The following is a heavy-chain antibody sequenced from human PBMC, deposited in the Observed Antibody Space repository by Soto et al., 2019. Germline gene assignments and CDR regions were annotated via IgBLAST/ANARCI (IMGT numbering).Heavy chain of an antibody. D-gene: IGHD1-1*01. Sequence: GGSLRLSCAASGFNFNTFAMSWIRQAPGKGLEWVSHISSSGGSRDYADSVRGRFTISRDNSKNVLFLQMNSLRADDTATYYGAKDPPSPWTANWVDPWGKGTLVTDSS. CDR2: ISSSGGSR. CDR3: AKDPPSPWTANWVDP. CDR1: GFNFNTFA. V-gene: IGHV3-23*01. J-gene: IGHJ5*02.